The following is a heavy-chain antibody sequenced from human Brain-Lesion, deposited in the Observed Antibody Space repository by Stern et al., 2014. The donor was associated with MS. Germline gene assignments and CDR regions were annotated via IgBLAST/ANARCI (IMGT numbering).Heavy chain of an antibody. Sequence: QLVQSGGGVVQPGRPLRLSWVASGFTFGSCAMHWVRQAPGKGLEWVAGVSYDGSNKYYADSVQGRFTISRDNSQNPFSMQLSSLRPEDTAVYYCAKDRQYLTYFFDHWGQGSLVTVSS. V-gene: IGHV3-30*18. CDR2: VSYDGSNK. J-gene: IGHJ5*02. CDR1: GFTFGSCA. D-gene: IGHD2/OR15-2a*01. CDR3: AKDRQYLTYFFDH.